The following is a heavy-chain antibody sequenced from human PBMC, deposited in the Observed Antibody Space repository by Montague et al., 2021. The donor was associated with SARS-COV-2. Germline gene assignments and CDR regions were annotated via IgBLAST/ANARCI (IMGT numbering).Heavy chain of an antibody. Sequence: LRLSCAASGLIVSNKYMSWVRQAAWKGLDWVSIIYPDGSTYYSDSLKGRFTISRDNSKNTLYLQMNDLEPEDTAVYYCATSGAPNLGDSWGQGTLVTVSS. CDR1: GLIVSNKY. CDR2: IYPDGST. CDR3: ATSGAPNLGDS. D-gene: IGHD2-8*01. J-gene: IGHJ4*02. V-gene: IGHV3-53*01.